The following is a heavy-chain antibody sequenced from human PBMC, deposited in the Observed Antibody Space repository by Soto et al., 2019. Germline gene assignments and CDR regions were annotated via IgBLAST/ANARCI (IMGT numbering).Heavy chain of an antibody. Sequence: GASVKLSCKTSCYTFTSYGISWLRQAPGQGLEWMGWISAYSGNTNYAQKLQGRVTMTTDTSTSTAYMELRSLRSDDTAVYYCATRPMQLEYYFDYWGQGTLVTVSS. V-gene: IGHV1-18*01. CDR3: ATRPMQLEYYFDY. CDR1: CYTFTSYG. D-gene: IGHD6-6*01. J-gene: IGHJ4*02. CDR2: ISAYSGNT.